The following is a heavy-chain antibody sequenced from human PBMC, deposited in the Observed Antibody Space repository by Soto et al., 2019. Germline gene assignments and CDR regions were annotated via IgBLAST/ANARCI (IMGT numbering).Heavy chain of an antibody. CDR1: GFTFSNYA. CDR2: ISATGST. V-gene: IGHV3-23*01. J-gene: IGHJ4*02. D-gene: IGHD1-26*01. CDR3: SKGSNKWAVAQRGYFDY. Sequence: EVQVLDSGGGLVQPGGSQRLSCEASGFTFSNYAMSWVRQAPGKGLEWVSTISATGSTLYADSVKGRFTISRDNSKNTVDLQMNFLRAEDTAVYYCSKGSNKWAVAQRGYFDYWGQGTLVTVSS.